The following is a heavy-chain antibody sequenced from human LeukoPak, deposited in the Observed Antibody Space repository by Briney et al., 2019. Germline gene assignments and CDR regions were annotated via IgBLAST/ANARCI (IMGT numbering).Heavy chain of an antibody. V-gene: IGHV1-46*01. CDR3: ARVGYDFWSGYLQYYYGMDV. J-gene: IGHJ6*02. CDR1: GYTFTSYY. CDR2: INPSGGST. D-gene: IGHD3-3*01. Sequence: ASVKVSCKASGYTFTSYYMHWVRQAPGQGLEWMGIINPSGGSTSYARKFQGRVTMTRDTSTSTVYMELSSLRSEDTAVYYCARVGYDFWSGYLQYYYGMDVWGQGTTVTVSS.